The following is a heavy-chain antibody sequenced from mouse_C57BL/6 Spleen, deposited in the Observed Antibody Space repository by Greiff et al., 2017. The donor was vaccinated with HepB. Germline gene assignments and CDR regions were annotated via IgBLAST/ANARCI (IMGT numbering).Heavy chain of an antibody. V-gene: IGHV1-42*01. J-gene: IGHJ4*01. Sequence: EVKLVESGPELVKPGASVKISCKASGYSFTGYYMNWVKQSPEKSLEWIGEINPSTGGTTYNQKFKAKATLTVDKSSSTAYMQLKSLTSEDSAVYYCARGIGYYYAMDYWGQGTSVTVSS. CDR2: INPSTGGT. D-gene: IGHD2-14*01. CDR3: ARGIGYYYAMDY. CDR1: GYSFTGYY.